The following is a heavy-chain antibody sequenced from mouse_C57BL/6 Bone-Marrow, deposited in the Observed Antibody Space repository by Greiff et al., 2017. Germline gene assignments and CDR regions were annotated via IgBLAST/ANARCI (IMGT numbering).Heavy chain of an antibody. Sequence: QVTLKVSGPGLLQPSPTLSLTCSFSGFSLSTFGMGVGWIRQPSGKGLEWLAHIWWDDDKYYNPALKSRRTIATDTSKNQGFLQIAKVDTADTATYYGARTSTMAPLAYWGQGTLVTVSA. D-gene: IGHD2-1*01. CDR2: IWWDDDK. CDR3: ARTSTMAPLAY. J-gene: IGHJ3*01. CDR1: GFSLSTFGMG. V-gene: IGHV8-8*01.